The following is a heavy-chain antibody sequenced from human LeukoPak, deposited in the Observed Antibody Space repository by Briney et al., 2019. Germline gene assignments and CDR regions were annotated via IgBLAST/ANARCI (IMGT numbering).Heavy chain of an antibody. Sequence: GGSLRLSCAASGFTFRNYAMHWVRQAPGKGLEWVAVISNDGSNKYYADSVKGRFTISRDNSKNTLYLQMNSLRTEDTAVYYCARDTPPPYYYDSSGYYGRFNYWGQGTLVTVSP. CDR1: GFTFRNYA. V-gene: IGHV3-30*04. CDR2: ISNDGSNK. J-gene: IGHJ4*02. D-gene: IGHD3-22*01. CDR3: ARDTPPPYYYDSSGYYGRFNY.